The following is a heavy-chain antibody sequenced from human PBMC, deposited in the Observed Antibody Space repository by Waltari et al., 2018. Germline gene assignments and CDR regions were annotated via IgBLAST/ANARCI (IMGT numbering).Heavy chain of an antibody. CDR2: ISSSGGTI. CDR1: GFTLGSYE. J-gene: IGHJ4*02. D-gene: IGHD3-22*01. V-gene: IGHV3-48*03. Sequence: EVQLVESGGGLVQPGGSLRLSGVASGFTLGSYERNWVRQAPGKALEWVSYISSSGGTINYLDSLKGRFTISRDNAKNSLYLQMNSLRAEDTAVYYCAREVRDYYDSYGYIDYWGQGTLVTVSS. CDR3: AREVRDYYDSYGYIDY.